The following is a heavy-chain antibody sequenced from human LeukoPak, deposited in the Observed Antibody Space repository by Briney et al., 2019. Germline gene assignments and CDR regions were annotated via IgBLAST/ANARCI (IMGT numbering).Heavy chain of an antibody. CDR2: ISSSGGSI. V-gene: IGHV3-23*01. D-gene: IGHD6-13*01. Sequence: GGSLRLSCAASGFTFSNFAVSWVRQAPGKGLEWVSAISSSGGSIYYADSVKGRFTISRDNSKNTLYLQMNSLRAEDTAVYYCAREIPQQLVAMDVWGQGTTVTVSS. CDR1: GFTFSNFA. J-gene: IGHJ6*02. CDR3: AREIPQQLVAMDV.